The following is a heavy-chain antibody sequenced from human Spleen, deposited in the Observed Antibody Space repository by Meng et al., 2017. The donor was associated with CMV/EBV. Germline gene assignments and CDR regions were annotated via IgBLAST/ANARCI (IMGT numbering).Heavy chain of an antibody. Sequence: YTFSIYGINWVRQAPGQGLEWMGWISGYNGNTNYAQKFQGRVTMTTDTSTGTAYMELRSLRSDATAVYYCARGAADYYDSSGYPVDYWGQGTPVTVSS. V-gene: IGHV1-18*01. CDR3: ARGAADYYDSSGYPVDY. CDR2: ISGYNGNT. D-gene: IGHD3-22*01. J-gene: IGHJ4*02. CDR1: YTFSIYG.